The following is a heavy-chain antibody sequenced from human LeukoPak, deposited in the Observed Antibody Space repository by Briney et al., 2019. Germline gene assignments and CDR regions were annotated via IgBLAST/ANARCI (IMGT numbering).Heavy chain of an antibody. J-gene: IGHJ4*02. CDR3: ARHDYGGD. CDR1: GFTFSSYG. D-gene: IGHD4-23*01. V-gene: IGHV3-30*03. CDR2: ISYDGSNK. Sequence: GRSLRLSCAASGFTFSSYGMHWVRQAPGKGLEWVAVISYDGSNKYYADSVKGRFTISRDNSKNTLYLQMNSLRAEDTAVYYCARHDYGGDWGQGTLVTVSS.